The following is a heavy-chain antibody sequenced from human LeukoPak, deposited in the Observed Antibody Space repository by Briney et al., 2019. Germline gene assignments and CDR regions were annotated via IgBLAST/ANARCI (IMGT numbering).Heavy chain of an antibody. Sequence: GGSLRLSCAASGFDFRTYWMHWVRQAPGKGLMWVPRINSDGTGTYADSVKGRCTISRDNANNMLYLQMNSLTADDTAVYYCTKDARTCHSSGCWKPSDYWGQGALVTVSS. J-gene: IGHJ4*02. V-gene: IGHV3-74*01. D-gene: IGHD3-22*01. CDR1: GFDFRTYW. CDR2: INSDGTGT. CDR3: TKDARTCHSSGCWKPSDY.